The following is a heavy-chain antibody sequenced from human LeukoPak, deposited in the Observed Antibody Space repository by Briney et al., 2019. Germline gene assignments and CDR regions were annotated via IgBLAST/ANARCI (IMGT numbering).Heavy chain of an antibody. D-gene: IGHD6-19*01. CDR3: ARGRLPGIAVVIWFDP. CDR2: MNPNSGNT. J-gene: IGHJ5*02. V-gene: IGHV1-8*01. CDR1: GYTFTSYD. Sequence: ASVKVSCKASGYTFTSYDINWVRQATGQGLERMGWMNPNSGNTGYAQKFQGRVTMTRNTSISTAYMELSSLRSEDTAVYYCARGRLPGIAVVIWFDPWGQGTLVTVSS.